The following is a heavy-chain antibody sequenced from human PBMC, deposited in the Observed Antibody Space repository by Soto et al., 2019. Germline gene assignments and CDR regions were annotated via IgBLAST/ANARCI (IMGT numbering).Heavy chain of an antibody. CDR1: GFTFSSYA. J-gene: IGHJ4*02. V-gene: IGHV3-23*01. D-gene: IGHD5-12*01. CDR3: ARWDGYADL. Sequence: GGSLRLSCAASGFTFSSYAMHWVRQAPEKGLEWVSGMSIGDAKTFYIDSVRGRFTVSRDSVKNTVDLQMNSLRAEDTALYYCARWDGYADLWGQGTLVTVSS. CDR2: MSIGDAKT.